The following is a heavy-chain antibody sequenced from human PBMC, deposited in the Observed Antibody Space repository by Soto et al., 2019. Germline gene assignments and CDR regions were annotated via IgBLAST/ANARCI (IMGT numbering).Heavy chain of an antibody. V-gene: IGHV3-33*01. J-gene: IGHJ4*02. CDR3: ARGSYDSTNYFDY. Sequence: GGSLRLSCAASGFTFSSYGMHWVRQAPGKGLEWVALIWYDGSYKYYADSVKGRFTISRDNSKNMLFLQMNTLRAEDTAVYYCARGSYDSTNYFDYWGQGTLVTVSS. CDR1: GFTFSSYG. CDR2: IWYDGSYK. D-gene: IGHD3-22*01.